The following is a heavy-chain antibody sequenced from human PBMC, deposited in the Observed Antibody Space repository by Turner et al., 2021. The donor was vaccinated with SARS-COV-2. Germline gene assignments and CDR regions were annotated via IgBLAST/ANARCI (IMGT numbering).Heavy chain of an antibody. D-gene: IGHD2-15*01. Sequence: QVQLVQSGAEVKKPGSSVKVSCKASGGTFSNYAISWVRQAPGQGLEWMGGILPMIDIANYAQKFQGRVTITADKSATTAYMELTSLRSDDTAVYYCAGDPTYCGGGGCYSFGRWFDPWGQGTLVTVSS. CDR2: ILPMIDIA. J-gene: IGHJ5*02. CDR3: AGDPTYCGGGGCYSFGRWFDP. V-gene: IGHV1-69*10. CDR1: GGTFSNYA.